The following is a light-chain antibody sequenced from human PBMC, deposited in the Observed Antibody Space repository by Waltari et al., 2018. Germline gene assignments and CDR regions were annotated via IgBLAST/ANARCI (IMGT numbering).Light chain of an antibody. CDR1: TSDVGGYNL. CDR3: SSYARSDNSVL. CDR2: EGT. Sequence: QSALTQPASVSGSPGQSITISCTGSTSDVGGYNLVSWYRQFPNKAPQLIIYEGTRRPSGVCSRFSASKSGNTASLTISGLQAEDEALYFCSSYARSDNSVLFGGGTQLSVL. J-gene: IGLJ2*01. V-gene: IGLV2-23*01.